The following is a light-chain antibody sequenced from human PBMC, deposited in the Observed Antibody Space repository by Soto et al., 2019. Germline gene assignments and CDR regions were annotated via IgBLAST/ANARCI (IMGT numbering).Light chain of an antibody. V-gene: IGLV2-14*03. CDR3: SSCTTSNTRQLV. J-gene: IGLJ1*01. CDR1: SSDVGGYNY. CDR2: DVT. Sequence: QSVLTQPASVSGSPGQSITISCTGTSSDVGGYNYVSWYQHHPGKAPKLIIYDVTNRPSGVSNPFSGSKSGNTASLTISGLQPEDEADYYWSSCTTSNTRQLVFGTGTKVTVL.